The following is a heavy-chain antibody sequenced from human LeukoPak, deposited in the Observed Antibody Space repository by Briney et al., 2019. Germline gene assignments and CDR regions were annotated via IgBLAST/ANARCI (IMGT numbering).Heavy chain of an antibody. CDR2: ISYDGSNK. Sequence: GRSLRLSCAASGFTFSSYAMHWVRQAPGKGLEWVAVISYDGSNKYYADSVKGRFTISRDNSKNTLYLQMNNLRAEDTAVYYCARDLVRGVHKSLDYWGQGTLVTVSS. D-gene: IGHD3-10*01. CDR3: ARDLVRGVHKSLDY. J-gene: IGHJ4*02. V-gene: IGHV3-30*04. CDR1: GFTFSSYA.